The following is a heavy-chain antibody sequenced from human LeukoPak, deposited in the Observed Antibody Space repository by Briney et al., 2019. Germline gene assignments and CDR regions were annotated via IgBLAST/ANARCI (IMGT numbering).Heavy chain of an antibody. CDR1: GASINSYY. Sequence: PSETLSLTCTVSGASINSYYWSWIRQPPGKGLEWIGYIYTSGSTNYNPSLKSRVTISVDTSKNQFSLKLSSVTAADTAVFYCARLVVVAGWFDPWGQGTLVTVSS. D-gene: IGHD2-2*01. J-gene: IGHJ5*02. CDR2: IYTSGST. CDR3: ARLVVVAGWFDP. V-gene: IGHV4-4*09.